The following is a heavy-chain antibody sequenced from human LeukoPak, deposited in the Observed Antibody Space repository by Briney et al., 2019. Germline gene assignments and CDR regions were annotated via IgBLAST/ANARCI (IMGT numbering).Heavy chain of an antibody. CDR2: IYTSGST. CDR1: GGSISSYY. Sequence: SETLSLTCTVSGGSISSYYWGWIRQPAGKGLEWIGRIYTSGSTNYNPSLKSRVTMSVDTSKNQFSLKLSSVTAADTAVYYCARDFNRSPYYYMDVWGKGTTVTVSS. J-gene: IGHJ6*03. D-gene: IGHD2/OR15-2a*01. V-gene: IGHV4-4*07. CDR3: ARDFNRSPYYYMDV.